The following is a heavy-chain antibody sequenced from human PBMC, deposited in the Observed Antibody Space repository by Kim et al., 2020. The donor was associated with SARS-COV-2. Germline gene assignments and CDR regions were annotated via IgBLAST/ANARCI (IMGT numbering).Heavy chain of an antibody. CDR2: ISYDGSNK. CDR3: AKDHPLWTVTPQSTTGGMDV. CDR1: GFTFSSYG. D-gene: IGHD4-17*01. Sequence: GGSLRLSCAASGFTFSSYGMHWVRQAPGKGLEWVAVISYDGSNKYYADSVKGRFTISRDNSKNTLYLQMNSLRAEDTAVYYCAKDHPLWTVTPQSTTGGMDVWGQGTTVTVSS. V-gene: IGHV3-30*18. J-gene: IGHJ6*02.